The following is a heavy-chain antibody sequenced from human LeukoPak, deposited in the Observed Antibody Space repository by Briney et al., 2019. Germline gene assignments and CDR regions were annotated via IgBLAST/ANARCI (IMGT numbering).Heavy chain of an antibody. CDR1: GFTVSSNY. CDR3: TRGPGSTWYSDY. J-gene: IGHJ4*02. CDR2: IYSGGDT. V-gene: IGHV3-53*05. Sequence: GGSLRLSCAASGFTVSSNYLNWVRQAPGKGLEWVSIIYSGGDTYYADSVKGRFTISRDNSKNTLYLQMNSLRPEDTAVYYCTRGPGSTWYSDYWGQGTLVTVSS. D-gene: IGHD6-13*01.